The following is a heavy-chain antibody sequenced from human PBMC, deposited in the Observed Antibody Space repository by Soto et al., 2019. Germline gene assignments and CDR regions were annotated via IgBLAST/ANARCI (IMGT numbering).Heavy chain of an antibody. V-gene: IGHV1-18*01. CDR2: ISAYNGNT. CDR1: VYTFTTYG. D-gene: IGHD3-22*01. Sequence: QVQLVQSGAEVKKPGASVKVSCKASVYTFTTYGINWVRQAPGQGLEWMGWISAYNGNTNYAQKLQGRVTMTTHTSTSTAYRDLRSLRYDDTAVYYCARDLIAIRPGWFDPWGQGTLVPVSS. CDR3: ARDLIAIRPGWFDP. J-gene: IGHJ5*02.